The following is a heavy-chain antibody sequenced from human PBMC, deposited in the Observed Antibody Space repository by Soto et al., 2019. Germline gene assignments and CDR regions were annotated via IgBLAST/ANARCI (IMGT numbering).Heavy chain of an antibody. CDR2: IIPIFGTA. V-gene: IGHV1-69*06. Sequence: QVQLVQSGAEVKKPGSSVKVSCRASGGTFNNYVINWVRQAPGQGLEWMAGIIPIFGTANYAQKFQGRVTITADKSPSTAYMELTSLRSEDTAVYYCAGRCEGTECLGHFDYWGQGTLVTVSS. CDR1: GGTFNNYV. CDR3: AGRCEGTECLGHFDY. J-gene: IGHJ4*02. D-gene: IGHD1-1*01.